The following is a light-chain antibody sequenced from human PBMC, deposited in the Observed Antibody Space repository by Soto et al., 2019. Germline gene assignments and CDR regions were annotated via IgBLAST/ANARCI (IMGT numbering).Light chain of an antibody. CDR2: EVN. Sequence: QSALTQPASVSGSPGQSITISCTGSNSDIGNYDYVSWFQQHPGKAPKLMISEVNNRPSGVSNRFSGSKSGNTAYLTISGPQVEDGAEDFCSSFTTTSTHVLGTGTKATVL. J-gene: IGLJ1*01. V-gene: IGLV2-14*01. CDR3: SSFTTTSTHV. CDR1: NSDIGNYDY.